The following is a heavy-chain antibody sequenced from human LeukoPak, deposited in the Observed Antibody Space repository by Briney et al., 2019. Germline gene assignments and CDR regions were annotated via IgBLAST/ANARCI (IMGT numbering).Heavy chain of an antibody. V-gene: IGHV3-21*04. Sequence: GGSLRLSCAASGFTFSPYSMNWVRQAPGKGLEWVSSITSSGNFIYYADSVKGRFTISRDNAKNSLYLQMNSLRAEDTALYYCAKPFSAREVAATYFDYWGQGTLVTVSS. CDR3: AKPFSAREVAATYFDY. D-gene: IGHD2-15*01. CDR2: ITSSGNFI. J-gene: IGHJ4*02. CDR1: GFTFSPYS.